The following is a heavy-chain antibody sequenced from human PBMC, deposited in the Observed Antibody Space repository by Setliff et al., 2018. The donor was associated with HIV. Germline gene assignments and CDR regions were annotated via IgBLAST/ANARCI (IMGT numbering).Heavy chain of an antibody. CDR1: GYTFTSSG. D-gene: IGHD3-10*01. V-gene: IGHV1-18*01. Sequence: GASVKVSCKASGYTFTSSGISWGRQAPGQGLEWLGWISAYNGNTNYAQKVQGRVTMTRNTSISPAYRERSSLRAEDTAVYFCARDTYYGTTGLDYWGQGTLVTVSS. CDR3: ARDTYYGTTGLDY. J-gene: IGHJ4*02. CDR2: ISAYNGNT.